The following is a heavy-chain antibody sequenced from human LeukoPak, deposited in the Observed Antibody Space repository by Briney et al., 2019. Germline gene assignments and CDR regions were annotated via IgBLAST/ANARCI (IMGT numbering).Heavy chain of an antibody. D-gene: IGHD2/OR15-2a*01. CDR2: ISGSGGST. CDR3: ARDRIEGYYYMDV. V-gene: IGHV3-21*01. CDR1: GFTFSSYG. J-gene: IGHJ6*03. Sequence: GGSLRLSCAASGFTFSSYGMSWVRQAPGKGLEWVSSISGSGGSTYYADSVKGRFTISRDNAKNSLYLQMNSLRAEDTAVYYCARDRIEGYYYMDVWGKGTTVTISS.